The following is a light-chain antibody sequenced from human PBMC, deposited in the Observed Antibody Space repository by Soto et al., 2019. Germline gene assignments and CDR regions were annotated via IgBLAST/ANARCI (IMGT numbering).Light chain of an antibody. J-gene: IGKJ1*01. CDR3: QQYTT. V-gene: IGKV3-20*01. CDR1: QSVRSNY. Sequence: EIVLTQSPGTLSLSPGERATLSCRASQSVRSNYLAWYQQKPGQAPRLLIYAASSRAAGIPDGFSGSGSGTDFTLTISRLEPEDFAVYYCQQYTTFGQGTKVDIK. CDR2: AAS.